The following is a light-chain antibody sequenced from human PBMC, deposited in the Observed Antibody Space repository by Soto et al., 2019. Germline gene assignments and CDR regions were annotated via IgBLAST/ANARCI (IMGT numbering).Light chain of an antibody. CDR1: QSLLHDNGKNY. J-gene: IGKJ5*01. CDR2: LGS. V-gene: IGKV2-28*01. CDR3: MHALQPPIR. Sequence: DIVITQSPLSLPVTPGDPASISFRCIQSLLHDNGKNYMDWYVQKPGQSQQLLIYLGSNRASGVPDRFSGSGSGTDFTLKISRVEAEDVRGYYCMHALQPPIRFGQ.